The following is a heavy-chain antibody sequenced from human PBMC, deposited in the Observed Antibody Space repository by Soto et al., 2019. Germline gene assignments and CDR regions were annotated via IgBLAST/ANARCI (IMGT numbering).Heavy chain of an antibody. CDR1: GGSISSGGYY. V-gene: IGHV4-31*03. Sequence: ASETLSLTCTVSGGSISSGGYYWSWIRQHPGKGLEWIGYIYYSGSTYYNPSLKSRVTISVDTSKNQFSLKLSSVTAADTAVYYCAREGELSWFDPWGQGTLVTVSS. CDR3: AREGELSWFDP. J-gene: IGHJ5*02. D-gene: IGHD3-16*02. CDR2: IYYSGST.